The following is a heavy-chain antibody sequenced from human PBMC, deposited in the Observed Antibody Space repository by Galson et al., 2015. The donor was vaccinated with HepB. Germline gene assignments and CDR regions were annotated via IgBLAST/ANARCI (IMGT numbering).Heavy chain of an antibody. CDR3: AKDYLRGVGATDY. CDR1: GFTFSSYA. CDR2: ISGGGGTT. D-gene: IGHD1-26*01. V-gene: IGHV3-23*01. Sequence: FLRLSCAASGFTFSSYAMSWVRQAPGKGLEWVSVISGGGGTTYYADSVKGRFTISRDNSKNTLYLQMNSLRAEDTAVYYCAKDYLRGVGATDYWGQKILVTVSS. J-gene: IGHJ4*02.